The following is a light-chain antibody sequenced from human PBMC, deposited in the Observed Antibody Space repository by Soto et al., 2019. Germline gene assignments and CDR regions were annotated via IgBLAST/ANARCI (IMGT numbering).Light chain of an antibody. CDR1: QSIASR. CDR3: QQTDTIPRT. Sequence: DIQMTQSPSSLSASVGDRVTITCRASQSIASRLNWYQQKLGSAPKLLIYGASTLESGVPSRFSGSGSGTDFTLTVSSLQVEDFATYYCQQTDTIPRTFGQGTKVDIK. V-gene: IGKV1-39*01. J-gene: IGKJ1*01. CDR2: GAS.